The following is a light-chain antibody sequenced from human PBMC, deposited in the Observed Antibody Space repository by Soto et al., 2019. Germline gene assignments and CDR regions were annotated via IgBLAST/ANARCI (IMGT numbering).Light chain of an antibody. CDR3: QQYVTTPRT. V-gene: IGKV3-20*01. CDR2: GTS. J-gene: IGKJ1*01. Sequence: EIVLTQSPGILSLSPGARATLSCRASQTVAYTSLAWYQQRPGQAPRLLIYGTSTRSTGTPDRFIGIGSRTSFTLTISRLEPEDFAVYYCQQYVTTPRTFGQGTKVE. CDR1: QTVAYTS.